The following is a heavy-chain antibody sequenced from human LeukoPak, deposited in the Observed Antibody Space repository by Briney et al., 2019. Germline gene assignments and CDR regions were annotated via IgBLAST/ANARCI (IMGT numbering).Heavy chain of an antibody. Sequence: SETLSLTCTVSGGSISSYYWSWIRQPAGKGLEWIGRIYTSGSTNYNPSLKSRVTMSVDTSKNQFSLKLSSVTAADTAVYYCARDRMVVADDYYYYYYMDVWGKGTTVTVSS. D-gene: IGHD2-15*01. CDR2: IYTSGST. V-gene: IGHV4-4*07. CDR1: GGSISSYY. CDR3: ARDRMVVADDYYYYYYMDV. J-gene: IGHJ6*03.